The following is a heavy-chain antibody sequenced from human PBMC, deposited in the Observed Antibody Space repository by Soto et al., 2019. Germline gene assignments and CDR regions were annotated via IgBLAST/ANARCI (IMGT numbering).Heavy chain of an antibody. CDR1: GFSLSTSGVG. Sequence: QITLKESGPTLVKHTQTLTLTCTFSGFSLSTSGVGVGWIRQPPGQALEWLAILYWDDDKRYSPSLKSRLTITKDTSKNQVVLTLTNMDPVDTATYSCAHRSAEYSGYDYFAYWGQGTLVTVSS. CDR2: LYWDDDK. J-gene: IGHJ4*02. CDR3: AHRSAEYSGYDYFAY. V-gene: IGHV2-5*02. D-gene: IGHD5-12*01.